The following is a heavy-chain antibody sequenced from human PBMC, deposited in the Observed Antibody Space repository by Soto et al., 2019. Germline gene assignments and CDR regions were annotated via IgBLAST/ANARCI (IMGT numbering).Heavy chain of an antibody. CDR2: IYHGVST. CDR1: GASVDSGGYS. V-gene: IGHV4-30-2*01. Sequence: QLQLQESGSGLVKPSQTLSLTCAVSGASVDSGGYSWSWIRQPPGKGLEWIGYIYHGVSTDYNPYPKTRVTISVDSSNNLFSLSLSSVTAADTAVYFCVRSGCSSTACHTDWFDPWGPGTLVTVSS. D-gene: IGHD2-2*01. J-gene: IGHJ5*02. CDR3: VRSGCSSTACHTDWFDP.